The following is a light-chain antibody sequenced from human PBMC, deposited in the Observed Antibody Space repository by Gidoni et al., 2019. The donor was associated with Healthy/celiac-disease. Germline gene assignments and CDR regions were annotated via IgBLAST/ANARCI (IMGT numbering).Light chain of an antibody. CDR3: QQYGSSPFLV. Sequence: EIVLTQSPGTLSLSPGERATLSCRASQSVSSSYLAWYQQKPGQAPRLLIYGASSRATGIPDRFSGSGSGTDFTLTISRLEPEDFAVYYCQQYGSSPFLVFGGGTKVEIK. V-gene: IGKV3-20*01. CDR2: GAS. J-gene: IGKJ4*01. CDR1: QSVSSSY.